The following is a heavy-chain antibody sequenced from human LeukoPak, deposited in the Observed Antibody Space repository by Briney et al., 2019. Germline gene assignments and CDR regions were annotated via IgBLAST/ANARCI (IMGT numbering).Heavy chain of an antibody. CDR1: GYTFTTYD. CDR3: ARGRGSGHKENWFDP. Sequence: ASVKVSCKASGYTFTTYDINWVRQATGQGLEWMGWMNPNSGNTGYTQKFQGRVTMTRNTSLRTAYMELSSLRSEDTAVYYCARGRGSGHKENWFDPWGQGTLVTVSS. J-gene: IGHJ5*02. D-gene: IGHD6-19*01. CDR2: MNPNSGNT. V-gene: IGHV1-8*01.